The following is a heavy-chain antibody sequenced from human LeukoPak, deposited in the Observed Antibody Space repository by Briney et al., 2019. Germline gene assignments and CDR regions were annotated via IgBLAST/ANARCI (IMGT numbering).Heavy chain of an antibody. CDR2: IYHSGST. J-gene: IGHJ6*02. D-gene: IGHD6-13*01. CDR1: GYSISSGYY. CDR3: ASLLSGFISSWCPDYYYGVDV. Sequence: SETLSLTCTVSGYSISSGYYWGWIRQPPGKGLEWIGSIYHSGSTYYNPSLRSRVTMSIDTSKNQFSLKLSSVTAADTAVYYCASLLSGFISSWCPDYYYGVDVWGQGTTVSVSS. V-gene: IGHV4-38-2*02.